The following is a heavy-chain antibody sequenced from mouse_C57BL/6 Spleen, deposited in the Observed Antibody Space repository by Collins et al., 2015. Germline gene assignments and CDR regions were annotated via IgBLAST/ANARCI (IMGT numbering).Heavy chain of an antibody. V-gene: IGHV1-64*01. CDR1: GYTFTSYW. CDR3: APITTVRGYYFDY. J-gene: IGHJ2*01. D-gene: IGHD1-1*01. CDR2: IHPNSGST. Sequence: QVQLQQPGAELVKPGASVKLSCKASGYTFTSYWMHWVKQRPGQGLEWIGMIHPNSGSTNYNEKFKSKATLTVDKSSSTAYMQLSSLTSEDSAVYYCAPITTVRGYYFDYWGQGTTLTVSS.